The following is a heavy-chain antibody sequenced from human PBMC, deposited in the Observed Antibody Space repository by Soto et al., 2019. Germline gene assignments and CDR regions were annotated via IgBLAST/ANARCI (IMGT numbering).Heavy chain of an antibody. CDR1: GYTFTSYG. J-gene: IGHJ4*02. CDR3: ARGRYGDY. Sequence: QVHLVQSGAEVKKPGASVKVSCKASGYTFTSYGITWVRQAPGQGLEWMGGISALNGNTDYAQKLQGRVIVTRDTSTSTAYMELRSLISDDTAVYYCARGRYGDYWGQGALVTVSS. D-gene: IGHD1-1*01. CDR2: ISALNGNT. V-gene: IGHV1-18*01.